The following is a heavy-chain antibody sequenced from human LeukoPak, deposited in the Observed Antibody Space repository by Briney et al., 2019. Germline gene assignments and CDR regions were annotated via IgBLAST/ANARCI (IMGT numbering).Heavy chain of an antibody. J-gene: IGHJ3*01. CDR1: GFAFTPW. CDR3: ARDQSPTMYYGDSPVYHDALDL. CDR2: IDRDGTRQ. D-gene: IGHD2-8*01. Sequence: GGSLRHSCAASGFAFTPWMTWVRQAPGKGLEWVANIDRDGTRQNYVDSVKGRFTISRDNAKKSLYLQMNSLRAEDTAVYYCARDQSPTMYYGDSPVYHDALDLWGQGTTVTVSP. V-gene: IGHV3-7*01.